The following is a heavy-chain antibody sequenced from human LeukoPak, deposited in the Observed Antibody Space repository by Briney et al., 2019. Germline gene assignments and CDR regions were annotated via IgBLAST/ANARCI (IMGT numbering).Heavy chain of an antibody. J-gene: IGHJ5*02. CDR2: ISAYNGNT. D-gene: IGHD5-18*01. CDR1: GYTFTSYG. CDR3: ANSMGGYSYGTNWFDP. V-gene: IGHV1-18*01. Sequence: ASVKVSCKASGYTFTSYGISWVRQAPGQGLEWMGWISAYNGNTNYAQKLQARVTMTTDTSTSTAYMELRSLRSDDTAVYYCANSMGGYSYGTNWFDPWGQGTLVTVSS.